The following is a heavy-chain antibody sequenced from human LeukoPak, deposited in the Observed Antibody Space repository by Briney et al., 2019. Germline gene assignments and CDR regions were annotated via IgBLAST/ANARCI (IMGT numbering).Heavy chain of an antibody. CDR3: AKDPHYYYDSSGYFDY. CDR2: ISGSGGST. V-gene: IGHV3-23*01. D-gene: IGHD3-22*01. Sequence: GGSLRLSCAAPGFTFSNAWMSWVRQAPGKGLEWVSAISGSGGSTYYADSVKGRFTISRDNSKNTLYLQMNSLRAEDTAVYYCAKDPHYYYDSSGYFDYWGQGTLVTVSS. J-gene: IGHJ4*02. CDR1: GFTFSNAW.